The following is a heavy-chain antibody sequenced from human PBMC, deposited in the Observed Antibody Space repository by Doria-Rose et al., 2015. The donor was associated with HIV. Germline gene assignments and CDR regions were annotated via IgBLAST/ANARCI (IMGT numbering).Heavy chain of an antibody. CDR2: IFSDDDR. D-gene: IGHD6-13*01. V-gene: IGHV2-26*01. CDR3: ARIKSSRWYHKYFFDF. J-gene: IGHJ4*02. CDR1: GVSLSSPGMG. Sequence: QVQLVQSGPVLVKPTETLTLTCTVSGVSLSSPGMGVGWIRQPPGKALEWLAHIFSDDDRSYKTSLKSRLTISRGTSKSQVVLTMTDMDPVDTATYYCARIKSSRWYHKYFFDFWGQGTLVIVSA.